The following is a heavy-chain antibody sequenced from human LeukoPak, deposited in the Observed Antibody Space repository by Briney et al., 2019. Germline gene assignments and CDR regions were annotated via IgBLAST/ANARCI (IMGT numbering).Heavy chain of an antibody. V-gene: IGHV3-23*01. CDR2: ISGSGGST. Sequence: GGSLRLSCAASGFTFNSYWMSWVRQAPGKGLEWVSAISGSGGSTYYADSVKGRFTISRDNSKNTLYLQMNSLRAEDTAVYYCAKAVEGSYGVDYWGQGTLVTVSS. D-gene: IGHD1-26*01. J-gene: IGHJ4*02. CDR3: AKAVEGSYGVDY. CDR1: GFTFNSYW.